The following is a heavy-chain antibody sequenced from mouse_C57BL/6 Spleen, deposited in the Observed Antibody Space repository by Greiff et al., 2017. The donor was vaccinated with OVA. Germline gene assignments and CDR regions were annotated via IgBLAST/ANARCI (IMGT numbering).Heavy chain of an antibody. CDR1: GYTFTDYE. CDR2: LDPETGGT. D-gene: IGHD1-1*01. CDR3: TREDYYGSSYVWYFDV. J-gene: IGHJ1*03. V-gene: IGHV1-15*01. Sequence: VKLVESGAELVRPGASVTLSCKASGYTFTDYEMHWVKQTPVHGLEWIGALDPETGGTAYNQKFKGKAILTADKSSSTAYMELRSLTSEDSAVYYCTREDYYGSSYVWYFDVWGTGTTVTVSS.